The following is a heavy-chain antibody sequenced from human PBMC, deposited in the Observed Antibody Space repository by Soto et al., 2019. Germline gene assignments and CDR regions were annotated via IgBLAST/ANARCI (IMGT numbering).Heavy chain of an antibody. CDR1: GGSISSYY. CDR3: ARGDSTIFGYYGMDV. V-gene: IGHV4-59*01. Sequence: SETLSLTCTVSGGSISSYYWSWIRQPPGKGLEWIGYIYYSGSTNYNPSLKSRVTISVDTSKNQFSLKLSSVTAADTAVYYCARGDSTIFGYYGMDVWGQGTTVTVSS. J-gene: IGHJ6*02. D-gene: IGHD3-3*01. CDR2: IYYSGST.